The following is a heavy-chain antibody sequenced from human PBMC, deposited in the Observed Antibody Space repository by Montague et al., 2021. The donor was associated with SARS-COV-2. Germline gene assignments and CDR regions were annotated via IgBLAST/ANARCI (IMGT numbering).Heavy chain of an antibody. CDR1: RGSFSGYY. J-gene: IGHJ5*02. D-gene: IGHD6-25*01. CDR2: INHSGGV. V-gene: IGHV4-34*01. Sequence: SETLSLTCTVHRGSFSGYYWTWIRQPPGKGLEWIGEINHSGGVNYNPSLKSRVTISVDTSKNQLSLKLDSVTAADTAVYYCARGSGSASATWFDPWGQGTLVTVSS. CDR3: ARGSGSASATWFDP.